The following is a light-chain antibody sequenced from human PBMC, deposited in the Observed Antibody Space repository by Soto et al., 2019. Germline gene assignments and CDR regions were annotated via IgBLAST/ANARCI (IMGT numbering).Light chain of an antibody. Sequence: EIVLTQSAGTLSLSPGERATLSCRASHIVSTTYLAWYQQKPGQAPSLLIYGSSSRAPGIPDRFSGSVSGTDFTLTISRLEPDDFAVYYCQQFGGSPMYTFGQGTKLEIK. CDR1: HIVSTTY. J-gene: IGKJ2*01. CDR2: GSS. V-gene: IGKV3-20*01. CDR3: QQFGGSPMYT.